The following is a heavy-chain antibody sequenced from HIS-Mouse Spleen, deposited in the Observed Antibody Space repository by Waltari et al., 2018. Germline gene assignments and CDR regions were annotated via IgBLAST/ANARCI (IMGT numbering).Heavy chain of an antibody. J-gene: IGHJ2*01. CDR3: AREIPYSSSWYDWYFDL. CDR2: IYYSGST. CDR1: GGSISSSSYY. D-gene: IGHD6-13*01. V-gene: IGHV4-39*07. Sequence: QLQLQESCPGLVKPSETLSLTCTVSGGSISSSSYYGGWVRQPQGKGLEWIGSIYYSGSTYYNPSLKSRVTISVDTSKNQFSLKLSSVTAADTAVYYCAREIPYSSSWYDWYFDLWGRGTLVTVSS.